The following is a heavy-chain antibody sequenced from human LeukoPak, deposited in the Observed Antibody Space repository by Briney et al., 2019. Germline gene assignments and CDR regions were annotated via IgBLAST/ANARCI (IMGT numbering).Heavy chain of an antibody. CDR2: ISGGGTYT. D-gene: IGHD6-13*01. V-gene: IGHV3-23*01. Sequence: GGSLRLSCASSGFTFSDYAMTWVRQPPGRGLEWVSAISGGGTYTYYPAPVKGRFTISRDNTKNTLYLQMNSLRAEDTAVYYCAKGKYSSSWYFDYWGQGTLVTVSS. CDR3: AKGKYSSSWYFDY. J-gene: IGHJ4*02. CDR1: GFTFSDYA.